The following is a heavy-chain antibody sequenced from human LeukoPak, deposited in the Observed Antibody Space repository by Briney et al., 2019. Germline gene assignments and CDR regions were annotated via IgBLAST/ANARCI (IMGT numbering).Heavy chain of an antibody. V-gene: IGHV5-51*01. CDR1: GYSFTSYW. J-gene: IGHJ2*01. CDR2: IYPGDSDT. CDR3: ARRDENWYFDL. Sequence: GQSLKISCKGSGYSFTSYWIGWVRPIPGKGLEWMGIIYPGDSDTRYSPSFQGQVTISADKSISTAYLQWSSLKASDTAMYYCARRDENWYFDLWGRGTLVTVSS.